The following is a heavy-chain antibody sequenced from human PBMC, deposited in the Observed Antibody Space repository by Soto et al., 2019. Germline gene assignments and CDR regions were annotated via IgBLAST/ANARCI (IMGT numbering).Heavy chain of an antibody. Sequence: GGSLRLSCAASGFTFTRYSMNWVRQAPGKGLEWVSSISSTTNYIYYGDSMKGRFTISRDNGKNSLYLEIHSLRAEDTAVYYCARESEDLTSNFDYWGQGTLVTVSS. CDR1: GFTFTRYS. J-gene: IGHJ4*02. V-gene: IGHV3-21*06. CDR2: ISSTTNYI. CDR3: ARESEDLTSNFDY.